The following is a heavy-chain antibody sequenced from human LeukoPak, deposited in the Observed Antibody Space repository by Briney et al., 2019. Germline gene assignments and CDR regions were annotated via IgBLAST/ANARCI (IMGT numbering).Heavy chain of an antibody. V-gene: IGHV4-30-4*01. J-gene: IGHJ5*02. Sequence: SETLSLTCTVSGGSISSGDYYWSWIRQPPGKGLEWIGYIYYSGSTYYNPSLKSRVTISVDTSKNQFSLKLSSVTAADTAVYYCARGEGRSYYYGSGSSYNWFDPWGQGTLVTVSS. CDR1: GGSISSGDYY. CDR2: IYYSGST. CDR3: ARGEGRSYYYGSGSSYNWFDP. D-gene: IGHD3-10*01.